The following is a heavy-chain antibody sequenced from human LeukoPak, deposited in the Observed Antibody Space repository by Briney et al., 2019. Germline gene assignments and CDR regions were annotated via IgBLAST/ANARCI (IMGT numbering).Heavy chain of an antibody. CDR3: ARDLPISGWLQTDY. V-gene: IGHV4-39*07. CDR1: GGSISSSSYY. J-gene: IGHJ4*02. CDR2: IYYSGST. Sequence: SETLSLTCTVSGGSISSSSYYWGWIRQPPGKGLEWIGSIYYSGSTYYNPSLKSRVTISVDTSKNRFSLKLSSVTAADTAVYYCARDLPISGWLQTDYWGQGTLVTVSS. D-gene: IGHD6-19*01.